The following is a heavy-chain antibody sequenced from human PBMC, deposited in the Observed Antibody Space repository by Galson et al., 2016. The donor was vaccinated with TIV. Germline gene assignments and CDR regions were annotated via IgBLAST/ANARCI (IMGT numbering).Heavy chain of an antibody. CDR3: ARSYYYGSGSGVDS. J-gene: IGHJ4*02. Sequence: SVKVSCKASGYSFTGYFIHWVRQAPGQGLEWMGWTNANTGGTISAQKFQGRLTMTRDTSISTAYMELTRLPSDDTAVYYCARSYYYGSGSGVDSWGQGTLVTVSS. V-gene: IGHV1-2*02. D-gene: IGHD3-10*01. CDR2: TNANTGGT. CDR1: GYSFTGYF.